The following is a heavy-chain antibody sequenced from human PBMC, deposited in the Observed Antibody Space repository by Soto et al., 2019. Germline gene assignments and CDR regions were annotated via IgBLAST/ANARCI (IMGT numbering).Heavy chain of an antibody. J-gene: IGHJ4*02. D-gene: IGHD3-22*01. CDR2: IGGDTSYT. V-gene: IGHV3-23*01. CDR3: AKSYYYDSTGYPWAPDY. CDR1: GFSFSNYA. Sequence: GGSLRLSCTASGFSFSNYAVTWVRQAPGKGLEWVSSIGGDTSYTYYADSVKGRFTISRDNSKNTLYLQMNSLGAEDTAVYSCAKSYYYDSTGYPWAPDYWGQGTLVTVSS.